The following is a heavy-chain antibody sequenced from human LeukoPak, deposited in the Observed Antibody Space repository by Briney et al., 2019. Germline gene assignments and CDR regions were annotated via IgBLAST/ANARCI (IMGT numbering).Heavy chain of an antibody. CDR2: IYPGDSDT. Sequence: GESLKISCKDSRYSFTNYWIGWVRQMPGKGLEWMGIIYPGDSDTRYSPSFQGQVTFSADKSISTAYLQWSSLKASDTAMYYCARRMRYCSGGSCNGIDYWGQGTLVTVSS. CDR1: RYSFTNYW. D-gene: IGHD2-15*01. CDR3: ARRMRYCSGGSCNGIDY. V-gene: IGHV5-51*01. J-gene: IGHJ4*02.